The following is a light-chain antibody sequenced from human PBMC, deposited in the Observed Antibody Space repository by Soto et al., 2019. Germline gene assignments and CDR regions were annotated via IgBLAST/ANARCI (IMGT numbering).Light chain of an antibody. J-gene: IGKJ1*01. CDR2: GAS. Sequence: EIVMTQSPATLSVSPGGRATLSCRASQSISDTLAWYQQKPGQAPRLLIHGASTRATGFPARFSGSGSGTDFTLTVSSLQSEDFAVYYCQQYNTWPWTFGQGTNV. V-gene: IGKV3-15*01. CDR1: QSISDT. CDR3: QQYNTWPWT.